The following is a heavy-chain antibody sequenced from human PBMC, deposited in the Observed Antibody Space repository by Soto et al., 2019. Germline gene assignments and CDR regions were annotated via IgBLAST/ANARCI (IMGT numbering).Heavy chain of an antibody. J-gene: IGHJ4*02. CDR2: IIPIFGTA. CDR1: GGTFSSYA. D-gene: IGHD3-22*01. CDR3: AFKQDYYDSSGYW. V-gene: IGHV1-69*13. Sequence: SVKVSCKASGGTFSSYAISWVRQAPGQGLEWVGGIIPIFGTANYAQKFQGRVTITADESTSTAYMELSSLRSEDTAVYYCAFKQDYYDSSGYWWGQGTLVTVSS.